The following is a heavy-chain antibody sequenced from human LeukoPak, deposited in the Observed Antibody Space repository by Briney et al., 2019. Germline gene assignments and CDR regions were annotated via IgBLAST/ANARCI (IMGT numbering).Heavy chain of an antibody. D-gene: IGHD2-21*01. CDR1: GGSISSGGYF. CDR3: ARVAVGKLDY. CDR2: FYASGST. V-gene: IGHV4-61*02. Sequence: PSETLSLTCTVSGGSISSGGYFWSWIRQPAGKGLEWIGRFYASGSTNYNPSLQSRVTISVDTSKNQFSLKLSSVAAADTAVYYCARVAVGKLDYWGQGTLVTVSS. J-gene: IGHJ4*02.